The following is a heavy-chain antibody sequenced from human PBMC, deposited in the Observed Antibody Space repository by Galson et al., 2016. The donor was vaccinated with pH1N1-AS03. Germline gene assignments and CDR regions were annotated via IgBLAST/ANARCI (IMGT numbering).Heavy chain of an antibody. CDR2: ISDSSRGGNI. J-gene: IGHJ5*02. Sequence: SLRLSCAASGFFFNDFGIHWVRQAPGKGLEWVTGISDSSRGGNIYCADSVKGRFTISRDTSKNTLYLQMNSLRDEDTAVYYCVTHGAWGQGALVTVSS. D-gene: IGHD3-10*01. V-gene: IGHV3-23*01. CDR1: GFFFNDFG. CDR3: VTHGA.